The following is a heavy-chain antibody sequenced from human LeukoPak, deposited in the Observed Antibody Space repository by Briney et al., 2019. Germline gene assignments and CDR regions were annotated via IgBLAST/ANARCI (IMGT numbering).Heavy chain of an antibody. D-gene: IGHD3-22*01. CDR3: ARDPYYYDSSGYKHTPLDY. CDR1: GYTFTSYY. J-gene: IGHJ4*02. CDR2: INPSGGST. Sequence: ASVKVSYKASGYTFTSYYMHWVRQAPGQGLEWMGIINPSGGSTNYAQKLQGRITMTTDTSTSTAYMELRSLRSDDTAVYYCARDPYYYDSSGYKHTPLDYWGQGTLVTVSS. V-gene: IGHV1-46*01.